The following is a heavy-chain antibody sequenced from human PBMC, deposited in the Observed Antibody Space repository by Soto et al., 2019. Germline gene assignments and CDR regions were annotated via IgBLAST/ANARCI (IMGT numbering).Heavy chain of an antibody. CDR2: IYYRGST. CDR1: GGSISSGGYY. D-gene: IGHD3-22*01. V-gene: IGHV4-31*03. CDR3: ARVRDYYDSSGHYRFDY. Sequence: SETLSLTCTVSGGSISSGGYYWSWIRQHPGKGLEWIGYIYYRGSTYYNPSLKSRVTISVDTSKNQFSLKLSSVTAADTAVYYCARVRDYYDSSGHYRFDYWGQGTLVTVSS. J-gene: IGHJ4*02.